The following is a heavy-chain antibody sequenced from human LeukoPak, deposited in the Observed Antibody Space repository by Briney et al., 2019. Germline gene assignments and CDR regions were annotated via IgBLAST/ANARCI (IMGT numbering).Heavy chain of an antibody. D-gene: IGHD3-9*01. V-gene: IGHV3-23*01. J-gene: IGHJ4*02. CDR3: AKRLTGYYYIDS. CDR1: GFTFSSYA. Sequence: AGSLRLSCAVSGFTFSSYAMSWVRQAPGKGLEWVSAISGSGAITYYADSVKGRFTISRDNSKNTQYLQMNSLRAEDTAVYYCAKRLTGYYYIDSWGQGTLVTVSS. CDR2: ISGSGAIT.